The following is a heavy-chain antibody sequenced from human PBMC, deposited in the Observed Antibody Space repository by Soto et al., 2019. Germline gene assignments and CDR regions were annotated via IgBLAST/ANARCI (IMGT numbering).Heavy chain of an antibody. Sequence: QVQLMESGGGVVQSGGSLRLSCAASGFTFSRFVMHWVRQAPGKGLEWVAMISQDGSNKNYADSVKGRFTISRDNSRDTLYLEMNSPRPEDTAQYYCARDVMTSVTEDYWGQGTLVTVSS. D-gene: IGHD4-17*01. V-gene: IGHV3-30-3*01. J-gene: IGHJ4*02. CDR1: GFTFSRFV. CDR3: ARDVMTSVTEDY. CDR2: ISQDGSNK.